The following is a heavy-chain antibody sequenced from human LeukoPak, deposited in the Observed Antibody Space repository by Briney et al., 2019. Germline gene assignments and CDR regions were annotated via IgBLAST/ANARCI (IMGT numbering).Heavy chain of an antibody. CDR1: GYTFTGYY. CDR3: ARDGGYCSGGSCYPRLRLAY. Sequence: ASVKVSCKASGYTFTGYYMHWVRQAPGQGLEWMGWINPNSGGTNYAQKFQGRVTMTRDTSISTAYMELSRLRSDDTAVYYCARDGGYCSGGSCYPRLRLAYWGQGTLVTVSS. D-gene: IGHD2-15*01. J-gene: IGHJ4*02. CDR2: INPNSGGT. V-gene: IGHV1-2*02.